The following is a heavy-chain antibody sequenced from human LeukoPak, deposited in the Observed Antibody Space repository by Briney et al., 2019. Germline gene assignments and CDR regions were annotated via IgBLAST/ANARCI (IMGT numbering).Heavy chain of an antibody. J-gene: IGHJ6*03. V-gene: IGHV3-20*04. CDR1: GFTFDDYG. CDR3: ARVATNYYYYYYMDV. Sequence: PGGSLRLSCAASGFTFDDYGMSWVRQAPGKGLEWVSGINWNGGSTGYADSVKGRFTISRDNAKNSLYLQMNSLRAEDTALYYCARVATNYYYYYYMDVWGKGTTVTVSS. D-gene: IGHD5-12*01. CDR2: INWNGGST.